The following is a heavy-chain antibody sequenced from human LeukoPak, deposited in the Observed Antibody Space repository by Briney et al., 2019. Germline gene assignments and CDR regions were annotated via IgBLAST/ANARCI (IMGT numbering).Heavy chain of an antibody. J-gene: IGHJ4*02. V-gene: IGHV3-66*01. CDR2: ISSDGNT. D-gene: IGHD3-10*01. CDR1: GFTVSSSS. Sequence: GRSLRLSCAASGFTVSSSSMNWVRLGPGKGLECVSVISSDGNTYYADSVKGRFTISRDNAKNTLYLQMNSLRAEDTAVYYCAREGRFGELSYAYWGQGTLVTVSS. CDR3: AREGRFGELSYAY.